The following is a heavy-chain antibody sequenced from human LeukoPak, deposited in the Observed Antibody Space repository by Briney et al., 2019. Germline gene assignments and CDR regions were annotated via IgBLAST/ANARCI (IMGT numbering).Heavy chain of an antibody. Sequence: GESLKISCKGSGYSFTSYRIGWVRQMPGKGLEWMGIIYPGDSDTRYSPSFQGQVTISADKSISTAYLQWSSLKASDTAMYYCARVEVGADDFDYFQHWGQGTLVTVSS. J-gene: IGHJ1*01. D-gene: IGHD1-26*01. CDR2: IYPGDSDT. CDR3: ARVEVGADDFDYFQH. CDR1: GYSFTSYR. V-gene: IGHV5-51*01.